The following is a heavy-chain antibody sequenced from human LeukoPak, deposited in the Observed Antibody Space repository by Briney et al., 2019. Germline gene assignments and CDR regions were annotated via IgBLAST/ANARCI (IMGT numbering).Heavy chain of an antibody. CDR1: GFSLSSHA. D-gene: IGHD6-19*01. Sequence: GGSLRLSCAASGFSLSSHAMSWVRQAPGKGLEWVSSISSSGDRTYYADSVKGRLTISRDNPKNTLYLQMNSLRAEDTAEYYCAKDSNGWYQRGSNYFDYWGQGTLVTVSS. V-gene: IGHV3-23*01. CDR2: ISSSGDRT. J-gene: IGHJ4*02. CDR3: AKDSNGWYQRGSNYFDY.